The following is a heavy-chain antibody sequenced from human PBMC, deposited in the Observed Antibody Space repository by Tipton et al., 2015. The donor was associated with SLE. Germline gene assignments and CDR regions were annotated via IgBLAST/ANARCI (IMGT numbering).Heavy chain of an antibody. D-gene: IGHD4-23*01. CDR1: GGSISSSSYY. Sequence: GSLRLSCTVSGGSISSSSYYWGWIRQPPGKGLEWIGYIYYSGSTNYNPSLKSRVTTSEDTSKNQFSLKLSSVTAADTAVHYCVRDLDDGGHGHFDLWGRGTLVTVS. CDR3: VRDLDDGGHGHFDL. CDR2: IYYSGST. V-gene: IGHV4-61*05. J-gene: IGHJ2*01.